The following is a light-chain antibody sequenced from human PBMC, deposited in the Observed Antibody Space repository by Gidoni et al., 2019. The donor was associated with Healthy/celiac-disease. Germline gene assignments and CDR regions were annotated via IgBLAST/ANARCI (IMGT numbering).Light chain of an antibody. CDR2: LGS. J-gene: IGKJ1*01. V-gene: IGKV2-28*01. Sequence: DIVMTQPPLSLHVTPGEPASISCRSSQSLLHSNGYNYLDWYLQKPGHSPQLLIYLGSNRASGVPDRFSGSGSGTDFTLKISRVEAEYVGVYYCMQALQTPWTFGQGTKVEIK. CDR3: MQALQTPWT. CDR1: QSLLHSNGYNY.